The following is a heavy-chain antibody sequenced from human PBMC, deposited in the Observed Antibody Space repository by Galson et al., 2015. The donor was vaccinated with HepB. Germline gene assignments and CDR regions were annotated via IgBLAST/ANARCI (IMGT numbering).Heavy chain of an antibody. CDR1: GYTFTSYG. CDR3: ARDSLYSSSWYGQEVFDP. Sequence: SVKVSCKASGYTFTSYGISWVRQAPGQGLEWMGWISAYNGNTNYAQKLQGRVTMTTDTSTSTAYMELRSLRSDDTAVYYCARDSLYSSSWYGQEVFDPWGQGTLVTVSS. CDR2: ISAYNGNT. D-gene: IGHD6-13*01. J-gene: IGHJ5*02. V-gene: IGHV1-18*01.